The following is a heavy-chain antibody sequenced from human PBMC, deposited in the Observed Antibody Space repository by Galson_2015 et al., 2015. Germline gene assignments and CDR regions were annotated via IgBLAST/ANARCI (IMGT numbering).Heavy chain of an antibody. J-gene: IGHJ6*03. CDR2: ISSSGSTI. CDR1: GFTFSDYY. D-gene: IGHD4-17*01. Sequence: SLRLSCAASGFTFSDYYMSWIRQAPGKGLEWVSYISSSGSTIYYADSVKGRFTISRDNAKNSLYLQMNSLRAEDTAVYYCARMVHYDYGDYYYYMDVWGKGTTVTVSS. V-gene: IGHV3-11*01. CDR3: ARMVHYDYGDYYYYMDV.